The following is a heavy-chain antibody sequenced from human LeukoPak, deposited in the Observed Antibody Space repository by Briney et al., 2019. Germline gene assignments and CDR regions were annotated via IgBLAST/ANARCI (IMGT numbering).Heavy chain of an antibody. CDR2: ISSSGSTI. Sequence: GGSLRLSCAASGFTFSSYEMNWVRQAPGKGLEWVSYISSSGSTIYYADSVKGRFTISRDNAKNSLYLQMNSLRAEDTAVYYCARGVVVRQQDYYFDYWGQGPRVTVSS. J-gene: IGHJ4*02. V-gene: IGHV3-48*03. CDR1: GFTFSSYE. D-gene: IGHD2-15*01. CDR3: ARGVVVRQQDYYFDY.